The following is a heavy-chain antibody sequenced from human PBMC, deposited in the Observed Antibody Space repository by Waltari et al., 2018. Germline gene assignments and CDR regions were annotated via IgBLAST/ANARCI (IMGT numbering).Heavy chain of an antibody. J-gene: IGHJ4*02. CDR3: ARAGSTLIWGVAE. Sequence: QVQLVQSGAEVKKPGASVQVSCKASGYTFTAFSMPWVRQAPGQGLEWMGIVNPNGGSTTYAQKLQDRVTMTRDTSTSTVYMELSSLRSEDTAVYYCARAGSTLIWGVAEWGQGTLVTVSS. D-gene: IGHD2-2*01. CDR2: VNPNGGST. CDR1: GYTFTAFS. V-gene: IGHV1-46*04.